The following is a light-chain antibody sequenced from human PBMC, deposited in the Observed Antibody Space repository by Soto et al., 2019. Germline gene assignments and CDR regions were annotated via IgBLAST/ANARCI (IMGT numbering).Light chain of an antibody. Sequence: DIQMTQSPSTLSASVGDRVTITCRASQSISSWLAWCQQKPGKAPKLLIYQASILESGVPSRFSGSESGTEFTLTISSLQPDDFATYDCQQYSTFPWTFGQGTTVEIK. V-gene: IGKV1-5*03. CDR2: QAS. CDR3: QQYSTFPWT. CDR1: QSISSW. J-gene: IGKJ1*01.